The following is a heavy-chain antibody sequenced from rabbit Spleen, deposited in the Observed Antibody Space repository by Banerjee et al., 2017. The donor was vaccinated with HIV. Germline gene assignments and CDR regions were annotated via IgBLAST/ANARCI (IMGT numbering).Heavy chain of an antibody. CDR3: ARIYSDYGNGMDL. J-gene: IGHJ6*01. CDR1: GFDFSSGY. D-gene: IGHD2-1*01. Sequence: QEQLKESGGGLVQPGGSLKLSCKASGFDFSSGYMCWVRQAPGKGLEWIGCINSGSGSAYYASWVNGRFTISRSTSLNTVTLQLNSLTAADTATYFCARIYSDYGNGMDLWGPGTLVTVS. CDR2: INSGSGSA. V-gene: IGHV1S47*01.